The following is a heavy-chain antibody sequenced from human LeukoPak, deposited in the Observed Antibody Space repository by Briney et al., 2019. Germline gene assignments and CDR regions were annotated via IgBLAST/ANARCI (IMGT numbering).Heavy chain of an antibody. CDR2: ISTSGGTT. V-gene: IGHV3-23*01. D-gene: IGHD3-22*01. CDR3: AIMHRYYDGSGYWVQ. CDR1: GFTFSSYD. Sequence: QPGGSLRLSCAASGFTFSSYDMHWVRQAPGKGLEWVSGISTSGGTTSYTDSVKGRFTISRDNPSNTLYMQMNSLRAEDTAVYYCAIMHRYYDGSGYWVQWGQGTLVTVSS. J-gene: IGHJ4*02.